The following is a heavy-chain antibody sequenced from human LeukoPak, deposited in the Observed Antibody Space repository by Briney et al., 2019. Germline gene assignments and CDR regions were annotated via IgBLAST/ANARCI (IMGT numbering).Heavy chain of an antibody. CDR1: GGSFSPYY. CDR3: ARGGFYCGGDCYVDD. V-gene: IGHV4-34*01. CDR2: INHSGST. D-gene: IGHD2-21*02. J-gene: IGHJ4*02. Sequence: SETLSLTCAVYGGSFSPYYWSWIRQPPGKGLEWIGEINHSGSTNYNPSLKSRVTISVGTSKNQFSLRLSSVTAADTAVYYCARGGFYCGGDCYVDDWGQGTLVTVSS.